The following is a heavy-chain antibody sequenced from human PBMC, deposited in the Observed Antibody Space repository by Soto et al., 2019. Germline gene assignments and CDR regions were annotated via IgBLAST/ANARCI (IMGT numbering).Heavy chain of an antibody. V-gene: IGHV4-31*03. CDR1: GGSISSGGYY. J-gene: IGHJ4*02. CDR3: ARDRGDYDFWSGTGGYFDF. Sequence: QVQLQESGPGLVKPSQTLSLTCTVSGGSISSGGYYWSWIRQHPGKGLEWIGYIFYSGTTYYNPSLKSRTAISVDTSKSQFSLNLRSVTVADTAVYYCARDRGDYDFWSGTGGYFDFWGQGILVTVSS. D-gene: IGHD3-3*01. CDR2: IFYSGTT.